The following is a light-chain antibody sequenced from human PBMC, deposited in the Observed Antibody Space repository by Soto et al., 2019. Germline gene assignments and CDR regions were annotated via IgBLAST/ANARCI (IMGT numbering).Light chain of an antibody. Sequence: QSVLTQPPSSSGTPGQRVTISCSGRSSNIGSNYVYWYQQLPGTAPKLLIYRNNQRPSGVPDRFSGSKSGTSASLAISGLRSEDEADYYCAAWDDSLRGVGFGGGTKLTVL. CDR2: RNN. V-gene: IGLV1-47*01. CDR3: AAWDDSLRGVG. J-gene: IGLJ2*01. CDR1: SSNIGSNY.